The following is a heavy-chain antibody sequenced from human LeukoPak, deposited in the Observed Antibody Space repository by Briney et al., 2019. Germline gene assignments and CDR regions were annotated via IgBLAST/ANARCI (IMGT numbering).Heavy chain of an antibody. CDR3: ARRPRYSSGWYYFDS. CDR1: GGSFSGDY. J-gene: IGHJ4*02. V-gene: IGHV4-34*01. CDR2: INHSGST. D-gene: IGHD6-19*01. Sequence: LETLSLTCAVYGGSFSGDYWNWIRQPPGKGLEWIGEINHSGSTNSNPSLKSRVTISVDRSKNQFSLKLSSVTAADTAVYYCARRPRYSSGWYYFDSWGQGTLVTVSS.